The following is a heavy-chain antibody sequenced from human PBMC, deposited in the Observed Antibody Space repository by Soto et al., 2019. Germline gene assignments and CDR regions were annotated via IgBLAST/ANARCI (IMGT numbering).Heavy chain of an antibody. CDR3: ARDYYGDYGDYYFDY. Sequence: QVQLVESGGGVVQPGRSLRLSCAASGFTFSSYGMHWVRQAPGKGLEWVAVIWYDGSNKYYADSVKGRFTISRDSSKNTLYLQMNSLRAEDTAVYYCARDYYGDYGDYYFDYWGQGTLVTVSS. V-gene: IGHV3-33*01. D-gene: IGHD4-17*01. CDR1: GFTFSSYG. J-gene: IGHJ4*02. CDR2: IWYDGSNK.